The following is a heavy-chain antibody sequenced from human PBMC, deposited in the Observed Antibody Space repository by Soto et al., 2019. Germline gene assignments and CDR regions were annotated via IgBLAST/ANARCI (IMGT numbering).Heavy chain of an antibody. CDR3: ASMYSSSSNY. CDR1: GFTFSSYA. Sequence: WGSLRLSCAASGFTFSSYAMHWVRQAPGKGLEWVAVISYDGSNKYYADSVKGRFTISRDNSKNTLYLQMNSLRAEDTAVYYCASMYSSSSNYWGQGTLVTVSS. V-gene: IGHV3-30-3*01. CDR2: ISYDGSNK. J-gene: IGHJ4*02. D-gene: IGHD6-6*01.